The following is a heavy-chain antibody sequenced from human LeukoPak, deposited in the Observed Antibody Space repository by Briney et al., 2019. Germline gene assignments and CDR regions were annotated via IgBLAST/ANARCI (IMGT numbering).Heavy chain of an antibody. J-gene: IGHJ5*02. CDR1: GFTFGTFA. V-gene: IGHV3-48*01. D-gene: IGHD5-24*01. CDR3: ARDGYNWADL. Sequence: GGPLRLSCAASGFTFGTFAMNWVRQAPGKEPEWVSYISRTSSTIYYADSVKGRFTVSRDNGEQSLYLQMNSLRVEDTALYYCARDGYNWADLWGQGTLVSVSS. CDR2: ISRTSSTI.